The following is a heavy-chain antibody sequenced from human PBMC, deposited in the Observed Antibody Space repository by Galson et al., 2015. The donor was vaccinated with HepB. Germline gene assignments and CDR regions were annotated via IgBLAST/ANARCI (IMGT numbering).Heavy chain of an antibody. V-gene: IGHV3-48*02. CDR3: ARGTPPVAGASSVDY. J-gene: IGHJ4*02. Sequence: SLRLSCAASGFTFSSYSMNWVRQAPGKGLEWVSYISSSSSTIYYADSVKGRFTISRDNAKNSLYLQMNSLRDEDTAVYYCARGTPPVAGASSVDYWGQGTLVTVSS. CDR1: GFTFSSYS. CDR2: ISSSSSTI. D-gene: IGHD6-19*01.